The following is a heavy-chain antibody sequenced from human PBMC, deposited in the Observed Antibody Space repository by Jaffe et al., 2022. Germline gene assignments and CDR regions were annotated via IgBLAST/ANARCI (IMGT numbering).Heavy chain of an antibody. CDR1: GFSLSNARMG. D-gene: IGHD5-12*01. CDR3: ARIRLGLRLTMGRDDYYYYMDV. Sequence: QVTLKESGPVLVKPTETLTLTCTVSGFSLSNARMGVSWIRQPPGKALEWLAHIFSNDEKSYSTSLKSRLTISKDTSKSQVVLTMTNMDPVDTATYYCARIRLGLRLTMGRDDYYYYMDVWGKGTTVTVSS. CDR2: IFSNDEK. J-gene: IGHJ6*03. V-gene: IGHV2-26*01.